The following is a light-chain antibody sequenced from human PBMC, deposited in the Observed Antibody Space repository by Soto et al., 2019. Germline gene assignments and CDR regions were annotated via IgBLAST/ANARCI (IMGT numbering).Light chain of an antibody. J-gene: IGKJ3*01. Sequence: DIQMTQSPSSVSASVGDRVTITCRASQGIGSCLGWYQQKPGKAPKLLIYAAASLQSGVPSRFSATFSGTEFTLTISSLQPEDLATYFCQQANSFPLTFGPGTKVDLK. V-gene: IGKV1-12*01. CDR2: AAA. CDR3: QQANSFPLT. CDR1: QGIGSC.